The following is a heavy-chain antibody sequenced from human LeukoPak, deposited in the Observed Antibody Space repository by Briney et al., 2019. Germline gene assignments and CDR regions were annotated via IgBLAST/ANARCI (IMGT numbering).Heavy chain of an antibody. CDR1: GSSLTTTYY. D-gene: IGHD2-8*01. V-gene: IGHV4-38-2*02. Sequence: SETLSLTCTVSGSSLTTTYYWAWFRQAPGKGLEWIATVFQLQTVRTFYNPSLESRVTTSLDTSQNQFSLNLTSVTAADTALYFCARVLNAPKFIDSWGQGTLVTVSS. CDR2: VFQLQTVRT. J-gene: IGHJ4*02. CDR3: ARVLNAPKFIDS.